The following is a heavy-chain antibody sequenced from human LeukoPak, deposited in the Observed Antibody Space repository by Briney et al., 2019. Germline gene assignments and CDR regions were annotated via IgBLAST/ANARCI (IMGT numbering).Heavy chain of an antibody. CDR1: GYTFTSYY. V-gene: IGHV1-46*01. Sequence: GASVKVSCKASGYTFTSYYMHWVRQAPGQGLEWMGIINPSGGSTSYAQKFQGRVTMTRDTSTSTVYMELSSLRSEDTAVYYCAREGYYDSRAPESSQHGGRGPLVTVSS. J-gene: IGHJ1*01. CDR3: AREGYYDSRAPESSQH. CDR2: INPSGGST. D-gene: IGHD3-22*01.